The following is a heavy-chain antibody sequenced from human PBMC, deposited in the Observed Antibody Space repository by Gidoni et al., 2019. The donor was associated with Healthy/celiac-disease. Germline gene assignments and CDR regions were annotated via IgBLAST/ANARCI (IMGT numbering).Heavy chain of an antibody. CDR2: SIPIFGTE. D-gene: IGHD3-22*01. Sequence: QVQLVQSGAEVKKPGSSVKVSCKASGGTFSSYTISWVLRAPGQGLEWLGGSIPIFGTENYAQNFQGRVTINADESTSTAYMERSSLRSEDTALYYCARCNYYDSSGYYDYRAYYYGMDVWGQGTTVTVSS. V-gene: IGHV1-69*01. J-gene: IGHJ6*02. CDR1: GGTFSSYT. CDR3: ARCNYYDSSGYYDYRAYYYGMDV.